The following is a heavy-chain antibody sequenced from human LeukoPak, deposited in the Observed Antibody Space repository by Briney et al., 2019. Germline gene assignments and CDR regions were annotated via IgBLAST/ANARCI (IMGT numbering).Heavy chain of an antibody. Sequence: GGSLRLSCAAARFIFSRYCMHWVRQAPGKGLEWVSAITGSGGSTYYADSVKGRFTISRDNSKNTLYLQMTSLRAEDTAVYYCAKYTDQWGQGTLVTVSS. CDR2: ITGSGGST. V-gene: IGHV3-23*01. CDR1: RFIFSRYC. D-gene: IGHD1-14*01. J-gene: IGHJ5*02. CDR3: AKYTDQ.